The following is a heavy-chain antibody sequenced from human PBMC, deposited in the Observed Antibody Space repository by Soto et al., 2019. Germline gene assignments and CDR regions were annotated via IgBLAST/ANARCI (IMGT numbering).Heavy chain of an antibody. CDR1: GFTFSSYG. V-gene: IGHV3-33*01. D-gene: IGHD3-16*02. J-gene: IGHJ4*02. CDR3: AREDLLMITFGGVID. CDR2: IWYDGSNK. Sequence: QVQLVESGGGVVQPGRSLRLSCAASGFTFSSYGMHWVRQAPGKGLEWVAVIWYDGSNKYYADSVKGRFTISRDNSKNKLYLQMNRLRAEDTAVYYCAREDLLMITFGGVIDWGQGTLVTVSS.